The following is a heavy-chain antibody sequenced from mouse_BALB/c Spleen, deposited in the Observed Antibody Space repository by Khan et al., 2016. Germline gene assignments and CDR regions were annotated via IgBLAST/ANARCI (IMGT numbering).Heavy chain of an antibody. CDR2: INTDSSTI. J-gene: IGHJ1*01. CDR3: ARHYYGSSYGYFDV. CDR1: GFDFSRYW. Sequence: EVKLLESGGGLVQPGGSLKLSCAASGFDFSRYWMSWVRQAPGQGLEWIGEINTDSSTINYTPSLKDKFIISRDNAKNTLYLQMCKVSSEDTALYYCARHYYGSSYGYFDVWGAGTTVTVSS. D-gene: IGHD1-1*01. V-gene: IGHV4-1*02.